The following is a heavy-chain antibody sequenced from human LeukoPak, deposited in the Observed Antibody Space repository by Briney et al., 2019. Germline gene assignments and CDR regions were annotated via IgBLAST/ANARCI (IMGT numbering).Heavy chain of an antibody. V-gene: IGHV4-4*09. CDR2: IYTSGST. CDR1: GGSISSYY. D-gene: IGHD3-3*01. Sequence: SETLSLTCTVSGGSISSYYWSWIRQPPGKGLEWIGYIYTSGSTNYNPSLKSRVTISVGTSKNQFSLKLSSVTAADTAVYYCASTYYDFWSGSDVWGKGTTVTVSS. J-gene: IGHJ6*04. CDR3: ASTYYDFWSGSDV.